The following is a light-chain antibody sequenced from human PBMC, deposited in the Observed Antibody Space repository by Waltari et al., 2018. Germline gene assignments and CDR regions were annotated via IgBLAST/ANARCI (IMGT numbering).Light chain of an antibody. CDR2: KAS. V-gene: IGKV1-5*03. CDR1: QRIDDW. Sequence: DIQMTQSPSTLSASVGDTVTITCRASQRIDDWLAWYQHKPGKAPQLLIYKASTLKIGVPSRFSGSGSGTDFTLTISSLQPEDVAVYYCQQYYRAPRTFGQGTKVEIK. J-gene: IGKJ1*01. CDR3: QQYYRAPRT.